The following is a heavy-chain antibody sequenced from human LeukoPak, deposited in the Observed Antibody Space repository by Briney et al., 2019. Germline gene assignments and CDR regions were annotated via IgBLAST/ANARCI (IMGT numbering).Heavy chain of an antibody. CDR2: IYHSGST. D-gene: IGHD4-17*01. CDR3: ARAHWFLDYGDHPAVRNWFDP. CDR1: GYSISSGYY. Sequence: SETLSLTCTVSGYSISSGYYWGWIRQPPGKGLEWIGSIYHSGSTYYNPSLKSRVTISVDTSKNQFSLKLSSVTAADTAVYYCARAHWFLDYGDHPAVRNWFDPWGQGTLVTVSS. V-gene: IGHV4-38-2*02. J-gene: IGHJ5*02.